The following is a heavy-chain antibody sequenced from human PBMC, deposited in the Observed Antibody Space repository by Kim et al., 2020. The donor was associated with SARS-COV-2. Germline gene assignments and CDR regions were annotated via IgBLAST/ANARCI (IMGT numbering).Heavy chain of an antibody. D-gene: IGHD3-22*01. CDR3: AKDAIDYYYGGGYFSPFDS. J-gene: IGHJ4*02. CDR2: VTDGGSTT. CDR1: GFAFSRHA. V-gene: IGHV3-23*01. Sequence: GGSLRLSCEASGFAFSRHAMSWVRQAPGKGLEWVSGVTDGGSTTYYADSVRGRFTISRDNSKNTVFLEMNSLRDEDTAVYYCAKDAIDYYYGGGYFSPFDSWGQGTLVTVSS.